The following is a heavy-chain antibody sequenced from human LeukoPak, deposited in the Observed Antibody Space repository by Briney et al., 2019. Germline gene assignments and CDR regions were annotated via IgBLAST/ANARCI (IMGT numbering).Heavy chain of an antibody. J-gene: IGHJ4*02. CDR2: IYYSGST. CDR1: GGSISSSSDY. CDR3: ARHELEVAVARPLDY. D-gene: IGHD6-19*01. V-gene: IGHV4-39*01. Sequence: PSETLSLTCTVSGGSISSSSDYWGWIRQPPGKGLEWIGSIYYSGSTYYNPSLKSRVTISVDTSKNQFSLKLSSVTAADTAVYYCARHELEVAVARPLDYWGQGTLVTVSS.